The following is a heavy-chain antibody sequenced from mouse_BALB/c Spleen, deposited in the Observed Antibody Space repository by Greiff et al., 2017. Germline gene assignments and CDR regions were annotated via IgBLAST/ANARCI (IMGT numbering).Heavy chain of an antibody. D-gene: IGHD1-1*01. CDR1: GFTFSSYT. CDR2: ISNGGGST. J-gene: IGHJ4*01. Sequence: EVQGVESGGGLVQPGGSLKLSCAASGFTFSSYTMSWVRQTPEKRLEWVAYISNGGGSTYYPDTVKGRFTISRDNAKNPLYLQMSSLKSEDTAMYYCARHDYYGRGAMDYWGQGTSVTVSS. V-gene: IGHV5-12-2*01. CDR3: ARHDYYGRGAMDY.